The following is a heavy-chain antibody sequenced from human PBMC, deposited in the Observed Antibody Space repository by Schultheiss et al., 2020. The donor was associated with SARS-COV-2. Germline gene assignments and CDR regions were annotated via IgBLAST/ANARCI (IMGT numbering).Heavy chain of an antibody. CDR1: GFTFSSYS. CDR3: ARGRTTARGMDV. J-gene: IGHJ6*02. D-gene: IGHD2/OR15-2a*01. CDR2: ISSSSSYI. V-gene: IGHV3-21*04. Sequence: GGSLRLSCAASGFTFSSYSMNWVRQAPGKGLEWVSSISSSSSYIYYADSVKGRFTISRDNAKNSLYLQMNSLRAEDTAVYYCARGRTTARGMDVWGQGTTVTVSS.